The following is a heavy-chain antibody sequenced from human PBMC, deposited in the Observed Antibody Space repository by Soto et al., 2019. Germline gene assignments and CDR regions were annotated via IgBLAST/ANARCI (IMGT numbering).Heavy chain of an antibody. CDR3: ASSPPAMVAPNI. CDR1: GGSVSSYS. CDR2: VHYSGST. J-gene: IGHJ4*02. V-gene: IGHV4-59*02. Sequence: SETLSLTCTVSGGSVSSYSWTWVRQPPGKGLEWIGYVHYSGSTHYNPSLKSRVTISLDTSKNQFSLKLTSVTAADTAMYFCASSPPAMVAPNIWGQGTLVTVSS. D-gene: IGHD5-18*01.